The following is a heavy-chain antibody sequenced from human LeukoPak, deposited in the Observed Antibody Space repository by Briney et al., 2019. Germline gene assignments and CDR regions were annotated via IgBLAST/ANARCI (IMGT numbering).Heavy chain of an antibody. Sequence: GASVKVSCKASGYTFTSYYIHWVRQAPGQGLEWMGWISAYSGATNYAQKLQGRVTMTTDTSTSTAYMELRSLRSDDTAVYYCARSGIGYFDWYPDWFDPWGQGTLVTVSS. CDR2: ISAYSGAT. CDR1: GYTFTSYY. D-gene: IGHD3-9*01. J-gene: IGHJ5*02. CDR3: ARSGIGYFDWYPDWFDP. V-gene: IGHV1-18*04.